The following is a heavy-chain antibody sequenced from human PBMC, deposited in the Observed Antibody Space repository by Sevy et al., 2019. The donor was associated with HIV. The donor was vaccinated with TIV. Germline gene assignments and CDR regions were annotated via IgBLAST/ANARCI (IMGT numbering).Heavy chain of an antibody. CDR1: GFTFSSYW. D-gene: IGHD3-10*01. J-gene: IGHJ4*02. CDR3: ARDPFNGSGSYSATLEY. V-gene: IGHV3-7*01. Sequence: GGSLRLSCAASGFTFSSYWMSRVRQAPGKGLEWVANIKQDGSEKYYVDSVKGRFTISRDNAKNSLYLQMNSLRAEDTAVYYCARDPFNGSGSYSATLEYWGQGTLVTVSS. CDR2: IKQDGSEK.